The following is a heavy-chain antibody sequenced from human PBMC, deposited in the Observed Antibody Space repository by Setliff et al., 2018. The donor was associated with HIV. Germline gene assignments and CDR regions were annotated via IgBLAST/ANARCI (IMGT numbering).Heavy chain of an antibody. J-gene: IGHJ4*02. V-gene: IGHV3-11*04. CDR3: ARPNYYDSSGSFDY. CDR2: ISSRGSTI. Sequence: LSLTCTVSGGSVSSGSYYWSWIRQAPGKGLEWVSYISSRGSTIYYADSVKGRFTISRDNAKNSLYLQMNSLRAEDTAVYYCARPNYYDSSGSFDYWGQGTLVTVSS. CDR1: GGSVSSGSYY. D-gene: IGHD3-22*01.